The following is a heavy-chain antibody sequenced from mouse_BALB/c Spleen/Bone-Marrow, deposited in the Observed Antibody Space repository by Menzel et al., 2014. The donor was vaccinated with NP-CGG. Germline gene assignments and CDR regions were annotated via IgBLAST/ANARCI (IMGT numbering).Heavy chain of an antibody. J-gene: IGHJ2*01. D-gene: IGHD2-10*01. Sequence: EVQGVESGGGLVKPGGSLKLSCAASGFTFSRYAMSWVRQSPEKRLEWVAEISSGGTYTYYPDTVTGRFTIPRDNAKNTLYLEMSSLRSEDTAMYHCVRAYNGYSDSWGQGTTLTVSS. CDR3: VRAYNGYSDS. V-gene: IGHV5-9-4*01. CDR2: ISSGGTYT. CDR1: GFTFSRYA.